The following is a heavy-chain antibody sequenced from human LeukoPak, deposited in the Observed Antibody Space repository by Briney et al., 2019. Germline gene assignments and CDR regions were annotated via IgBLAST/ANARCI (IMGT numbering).Heavy chain of an antibody. J-gene: IGHJ6*02. V-gene: IGHV1-8*01. CDR3: ARTYYYDSADFRILYGMDV. D-gene: IGHD3-22*01. Sequence: ASVKVSCKASGYTFTTYDINWVRQAAGQGLEWMGWMDPNSGNTGYAQKFQGRVTMTRNTSIRTAYMELSSLRSEDTAVYYCARTYYYDSADFRILYGMDVWGQGTTVTVSS. CDR1: GYTFTTYD. CDR2: MDPNSGNT.